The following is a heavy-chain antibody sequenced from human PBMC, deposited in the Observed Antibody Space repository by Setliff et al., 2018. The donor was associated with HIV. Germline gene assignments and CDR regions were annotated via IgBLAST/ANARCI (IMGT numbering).Heavy chain of an antibody. J-gene: IGHJ6*03. CDR1: GFTFSDYY. CDR2: ISSSGSTI. D-gene: IGHD3-10*01. Sequence: GGSLRLSCAASGFTFSDYYMSWIRQAPGKGLEWVSYISSSGSTIYYGDSVKGRFTISWDNVNNSMYLQMNSLRAEDTAVYYCARDRPRGDYFYYYMDVWGKGTTVTVSS. V-gene: IGHV3-11*01. CDR3: ARDRPRGDYFYYYMDV.